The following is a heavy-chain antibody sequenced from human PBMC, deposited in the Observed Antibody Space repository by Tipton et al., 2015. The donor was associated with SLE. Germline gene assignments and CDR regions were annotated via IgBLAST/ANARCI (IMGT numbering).Heavy chain of an antibody. CDR3: AREHVDTAMEFDY. J-gene: IGHJ4*02. Sequence: SLRLSCAASGFTVSSNYMSWVRQAPGKGLEWVSVIYSGGSTYYADSVKGRFTISRHNSKNTLYLQMNSLRAEDTAVYYCAREHVDTAMEFDYWGQGTLVTVSS. CDR1: GFTVSSNY. D-gene: IGHD5-18*01. V-gene: IGHV3-53*04. CDR2: IYSGGST.